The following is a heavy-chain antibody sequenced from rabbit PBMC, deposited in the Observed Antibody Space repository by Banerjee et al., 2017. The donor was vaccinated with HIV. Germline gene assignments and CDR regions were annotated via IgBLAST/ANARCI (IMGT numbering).Heavy chain of an antibody. CDR1: GLSLSSNE. J-gene: IGHJ4*01. Sequence: QEHLEESGGGLVKPEGSLTLTCKGSGLSLSSNEINWVRQAPGKGLEWIGCIDTGSGSTYYASWAKGRFTISKTSSTTVTLQMTSLTAADTATYFCARDWTSVSDYNFGLWGPGTLVTVS. CDR2: IDTGSGST. CDR3: ARDWTSVSDYNFGL. D-gene: IGHD1-1*01. V-gene: IGHV1S45*01.